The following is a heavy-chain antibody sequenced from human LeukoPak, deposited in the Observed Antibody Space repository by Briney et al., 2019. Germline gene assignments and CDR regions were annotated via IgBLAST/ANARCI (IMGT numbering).Heavy chain of an antibody. CDR1: GGSISSYY. J-gene: IGHJ4*02. CDR2: IYYIGST. D-gene: IGHD5-24*01. CDR3: ATSEMATILGY. Sequence: SETLSLTCTVSGGSISSYYWSWIRQPPGKGLEWIGYIYYIGSTNYNPSLKSRVTISLGTSKNQFSLKLRSVTAADTALYYCATSEMATILGYWGQGTLVTVSS. V-gene: IGHV4-59*01.